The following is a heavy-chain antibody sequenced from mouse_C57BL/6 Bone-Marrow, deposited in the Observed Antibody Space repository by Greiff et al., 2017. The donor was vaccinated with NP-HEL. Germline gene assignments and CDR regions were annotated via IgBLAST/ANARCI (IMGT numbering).Heavy chain of an antibody. Sequence: ESGAELVRPGASVTLSCKASGYTFTDYEMHWVKQTPVHGLEWIGAIDPETGGTAYNQKFKGKAILTADKSSSTAYMELRSLTSEDSAVYYCTREIYYGNYVEFAYWGQGTLVTVSA. J-gene: IGHJ3*01. CDR2: IDPETGGT. CDR1: GYTFTDYE. V-gene: IGHV1-15*01. CDR3: TREIYYGNYVEFAY. D-gene: IGHD2-1*01.